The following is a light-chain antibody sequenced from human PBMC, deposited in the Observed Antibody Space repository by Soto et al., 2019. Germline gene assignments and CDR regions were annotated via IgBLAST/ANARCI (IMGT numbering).Light chain of an antibody. Sequence: DIQMTQSPSSLSASVGDRVTITCRASQTINFYLNWYHQRPGNAPKLLVYGASRLQSGVPSRFSGSGSGTDFTLTISSLHPEDFATYYCQQSYTAPVTFGGGTKVDI. CDR2: GAS. V-gene: IGKV1-39*01. CDR1: QTINFY. J-gene: IGKJ4*01. CDR3: QQSYTAPVT.